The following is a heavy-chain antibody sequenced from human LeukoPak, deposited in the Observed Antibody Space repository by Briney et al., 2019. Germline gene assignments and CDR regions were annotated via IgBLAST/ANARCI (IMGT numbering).Heavy chain of an antibody. CDR1: GFTFSDYS. CDR2: ISGSGGST. CDR3: AKGPVVVPAAMQDYYFDY. D-gene: IGHD2-2*01. J-gene: IGHJ4*02. V-gene: IGHV3-23*01. Sequence: GESLRLSCAASGFTFSDYSMNWVRQAPGKGLEWVSAISGSGGSTYYADSVKGRFTISRDNSKNTLYLQMNSLRAEDTAVYYCAKGPVVVPAAMQDYYFDYWGQGTLVTVSS.